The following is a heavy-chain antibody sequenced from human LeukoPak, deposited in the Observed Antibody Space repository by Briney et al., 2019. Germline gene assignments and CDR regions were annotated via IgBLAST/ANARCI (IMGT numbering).Heavy chain of an antibody. D-gene: IGHD4-17*01. V-gene: IGHV3-23*01. J-gene: IGHJ4*02. CDR2: ISGGGGTT. CDR1: GFTFVNYG. Sequence: GGSLRLSCTASGFTFVNYGMSWVRQAPGKGLERVSAISGGGGTTYYADSVKGRFTISRDNAKNTLYLQMNSLRAEDTAVYYCASLNDYASFGDYWGQGTLVTVSS. CDR3: ASLNDYASFGDY.